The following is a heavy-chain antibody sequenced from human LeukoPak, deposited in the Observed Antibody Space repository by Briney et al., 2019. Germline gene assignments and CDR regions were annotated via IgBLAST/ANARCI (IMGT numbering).Heavy chain of an antibody. CDR1: GGSISSGAYY. CDR3: ARHGIETGELYLPDYYYYYYMDV. J-gene: IGHJ6*03. Sequence: SETLSLTCIVSGGSISSGAYYWAWIRQPPGKGLEWIVTINNSGSTFYNPSLKSRVTISVDTSKNQFSLKVNSVTAADTAVYYCARHGIETGELYLPDYYYYYYMDVWGKGTTVTISS. D-gene: IGHD3-10*01. CDR2: INNSGST. V-gene: IGHV4-39*01.